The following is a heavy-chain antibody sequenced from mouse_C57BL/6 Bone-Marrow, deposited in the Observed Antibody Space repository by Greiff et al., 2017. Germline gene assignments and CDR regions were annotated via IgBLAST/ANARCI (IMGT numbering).Heavy chain of an antibody. J-gene: IGHJ1*03. D-gene: IGHD1-1*01. V-gene: IGHV5-17*01. CDR2: ISSGSSTI. CDR3: AMYYAYFDV. Sequence: EVKLVESGGGLVKPGGSLKLSCAASGFTFSDFGMHWVRQAPEKGLEWVAYISSGSSTIYYADTVKGRFTISRDNAKNTLFLQMTSLRSEDTAMYYWAMYYAYFDVWGTGTTVTVSS. CDR1: GFTFSDFG.